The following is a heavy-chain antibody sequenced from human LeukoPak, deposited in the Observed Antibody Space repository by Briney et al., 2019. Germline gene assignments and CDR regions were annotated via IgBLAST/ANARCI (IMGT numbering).Heavy chain of an antibody. J-gene: IGHJ4*02. CDR2: VKQDGSER. D-gene: IGHD4/OR15-4a*01. Sequence: GGSLRLSCAASGFTFSSYWMSWVRQAPGKGLVWVANVKQDGSERYYVGSVRGRFTISRDNAKNSLYPQMNSLRAEDTAVYYCEREGAYYLASWGQGTLVAVSS. CDR1: GFTFSSYW. CDR3: EREGAYYLAS. V-gene: IGHV3-7*01.